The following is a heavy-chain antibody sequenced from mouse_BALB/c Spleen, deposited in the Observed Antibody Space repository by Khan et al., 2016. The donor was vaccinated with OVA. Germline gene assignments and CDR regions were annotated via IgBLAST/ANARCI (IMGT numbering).Heavy chain of an antibody. J-gene: IGHJ3*01. D-gene: IGHD4-1*01. CDR1: GFTFSSYS. CDR3: AEHLTGSFAY. V-gene: IGHV5-6*01. CDR2: ISSGGDYT. Sequence: EVELVESGGDLVKPGGSVKLSCAASGFTFSSYSMSWVRQTPDKGLEWVASISSGGDYTYYPDSVKGRFTISRDNAKNTLYLQMSDLKAEDTAMYYCAEHLTGSFAYWGQGTLVTVSA.